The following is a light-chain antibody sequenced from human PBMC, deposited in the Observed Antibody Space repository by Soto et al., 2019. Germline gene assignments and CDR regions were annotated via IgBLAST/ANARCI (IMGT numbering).Light chain of an antibody. V-gene: IGLV2-11*01. CDR1: SRDVGIYNY. Sequence: QSALTQPRSVSGAPGQSVTISCTGTSRDVGIYNYVSWYQHHPGKAPKLIIYDVIKRPSGVPDRFSGSKSGITASLTISGLQADDEADYYCCSYAATSTLVFGGGTKLTVL. CDR3: CSYAATSTLV. J-gene: IGLJ3*02. CDR2: DVI.